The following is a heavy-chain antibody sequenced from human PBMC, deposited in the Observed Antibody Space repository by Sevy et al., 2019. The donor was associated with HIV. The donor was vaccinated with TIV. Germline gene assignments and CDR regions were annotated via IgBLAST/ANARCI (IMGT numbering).Heavy chain of an antibody. CDR1: GFSFSSYA. J-gene: IGHJ4*02. Sequence: GGSLRLSCAASGFSFSSYAMSWVLQAAGKGLEWVSAISGSGGSTYYADSVKGRFTISRDNSKNTLYLQMKSLRAEDTAVYYCAKGVVVTFLDYWGQGTLVTVSS. CDR2: ISGSGGST. CDR3: AKGVVVTFLDY. V-gene: IGHV3-23*01. D-gene: IGHD3-22*01.